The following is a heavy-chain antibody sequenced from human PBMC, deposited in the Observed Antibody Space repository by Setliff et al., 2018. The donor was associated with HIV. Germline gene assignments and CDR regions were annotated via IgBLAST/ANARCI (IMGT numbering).Heavy chain of an antibody. CDR3: ARCYYNFWSGYPLDYMDV. V-gene: IGHV4-39*01. CDR2: INYSGST. CDR1: GGSISSNNYY. J-gene: IGHJ6*03. D-gene: IGHD3-3*01. Sequence: SETLSLTCTVSGGSISSNNYYWGWIRQPPGKGLEWIGSINYSGSTYQNPSLKSRVTISVDTSKNQYSLKLSSVTAADTAMYYCARCYYNFWSGYPLDYMDVWGKGTTVTVSS.